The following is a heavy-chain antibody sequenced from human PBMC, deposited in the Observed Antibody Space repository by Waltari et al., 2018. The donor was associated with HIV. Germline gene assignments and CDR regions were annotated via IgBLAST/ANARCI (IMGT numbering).Heavy chain of an antibody. D-gene: IGHD3-10*01. V-gene: IGHV1-2*06. CDR1: GYTFTGYY. J-gene: IGHJ4*02. CDR3: ARDGRSTMVRGAPEDY. Sequence: QVQLVQSGAEVKKPGASVKVSCKASGYTFTGYYMHWVRQAPGQGLEWMGRINPNSGGTNYAQKFQGRVTMTRDTSSSTAYMELSRLRSDDTAVYYCARDGRSTMVRGAPEDYWGQGTLVTVSS. CDR2: INPNSGGT.